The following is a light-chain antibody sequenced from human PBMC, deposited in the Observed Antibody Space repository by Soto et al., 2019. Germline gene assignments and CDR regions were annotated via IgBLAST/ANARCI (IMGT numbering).Light chain of an antibody. CDR1: SGHSSNA. Sequence: QPVLTQSPSASASLGASVKLTCTLSSGHSSNAIAWHQQQPEKGPRYLMKLTSDGSHSKGDGIPDRFSGSSSGAERYLIISSLQSDDEADYYCQTWGTGIHWVFGGGTKLTV. CDR3: QTWGTGIHWV. CDR2: LTSDGSH. J-gene: IGLJ3*02. V-gene: IGLV4-69*01.